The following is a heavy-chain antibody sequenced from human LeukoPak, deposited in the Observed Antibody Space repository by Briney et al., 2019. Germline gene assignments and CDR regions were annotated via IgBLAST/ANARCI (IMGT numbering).Heavy chain of an antibody. Sequence: GESLKISCKGSGYSFTSYWIGWVRQMPGKGLEWMGIIYPGDSDTRYSPSFQGQVTISADKSISTAYLQWSSLKASDTAMYYCATSSSGSVWGAFPFDYWGQGTLVTVSS. V-gene: IGHV5-51*01. CDR1: GYSFTSYW. D-gene: IGHD6-25*01. J-gene: IGHJ4*02. CDR3: ATSSSGSVWGAFPFDY. CDR2: IYPGDSDT.